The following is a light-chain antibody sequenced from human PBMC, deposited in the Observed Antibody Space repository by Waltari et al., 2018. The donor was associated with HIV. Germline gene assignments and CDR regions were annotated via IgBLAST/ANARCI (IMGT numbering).Light chain of an antibody. Sequence: QSALTQPASVSGSPGQSITISCTGTSSDVGHYTYVSWDQQDPGKAPKLMIYEVSDRPSGFSNRFSGSKSGNTASLTISGLQAEDEADYFCASYTSSSTLEFGGGTKLTVL. CDR2: EVS. CDR3: ASYTSSSTLE. J-gene: IGLJ3*02. V-gene: IGLV2-14*01. CDR1: SSDVGHYTY.